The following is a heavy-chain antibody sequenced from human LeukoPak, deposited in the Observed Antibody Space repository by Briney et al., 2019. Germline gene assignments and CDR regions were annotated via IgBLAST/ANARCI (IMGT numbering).Heavy chain of an antibody. D-gene: IGHD6-19*01. J-gene: IGHJ2*01. CDR3: ARTRTVAGSIYWYFDL. CDR1: GYTFTSYG. Sequence: ASVKVSCKPSGYTFTSYGISWVRQAPGQGLECMGWITAYNGNTNYAQKLQGRVTMTTDTSTSTAYMELRSLRSDDTAVYYCARTRTVAGSIYWYFDLWGRGTLVTVSS. V-gene: IGHV1-18*01. CDR2: ITAYNGNT.